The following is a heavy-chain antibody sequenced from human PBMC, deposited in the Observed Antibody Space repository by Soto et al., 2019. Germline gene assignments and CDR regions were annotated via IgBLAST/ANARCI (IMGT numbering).Heavy chain of an antibody. CDR1: GFTFSSYA. D-gene: IGHD3-9*01. CDR3: ARALLRYFDWSQGPFDY. V-gene: IGHV3-23*01. CDR2: ISGSGGST. Sequence: PGGSLRLSCAASGFTFSSYAMSWVRQAPGKGLEWVSAISGSGGSTYYADSVKGRFTISRDNSKNTLYLQMDSLRAEDTAVYYCARALLRYFDWSQGPFDYWGQGTLVTVSS. J-gene: IGHJ4*02.